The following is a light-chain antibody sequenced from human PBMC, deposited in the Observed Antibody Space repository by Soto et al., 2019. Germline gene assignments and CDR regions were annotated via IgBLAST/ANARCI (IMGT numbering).Light chain of an antibody. CDR2: AAS. J-gene: IGKJ1*01. CDR1: QSISSY. V-gene: IGKV1-39*01. CDR3: QQSYSTRWT. Sequence: DIQMTQSPSTLSAFVGDRVTITFRASQSISSYLNWYQQKPGKAPKLLIYAASSLQSGVPSRFSGSGSGTDFTLTISSLQPEDFATYYCQQSYSTRWTFGQGTKVDNK.